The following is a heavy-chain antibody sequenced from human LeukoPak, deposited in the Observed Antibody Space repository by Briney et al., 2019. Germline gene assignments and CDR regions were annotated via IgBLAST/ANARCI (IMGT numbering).Heavy chain of an antibody. CDR3: ARSTYCGGDCYCDY. J-gene: IGHJ4*02. CDR2: IWYDGSNK. V-gene: IGHV3-33*08. Sequence: GGSLRLSCTDSGFTFSSYWMSWVRQAPGKGLEWVAVIWYDGSNKYYADSVKGRFTISRDNSKNTLYLQMNSLRAEDTAVYYCARSTYCGGDCYCDYWGQGTLVTVSS. D-gene: IGHD2-21*02. CDR1: GFTFSSYW.